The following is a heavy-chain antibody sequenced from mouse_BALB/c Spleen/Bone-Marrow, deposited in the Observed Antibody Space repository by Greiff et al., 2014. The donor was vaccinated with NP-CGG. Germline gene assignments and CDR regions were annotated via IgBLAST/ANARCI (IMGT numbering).Heavy chain of an antibody. D-gene: IGHD1-1*01. CDR2: INSNGGST. CDR3: ARDYYGSSFDY. J-gene: IGHJ2*01. Sequence: EVQLQQSGAGLVQPGGSLKLSCAASGFTFSSYGMSWVRQTPDKRLELVATINSNGGSTYYPDSVKGRFTISRDNAKNTLYLQMSSLKSEDTAMYYCARDYYGSSFDYWGQGTTLTVSS. CDR1: GFTFSSYG. V-gene: IGHV5-6-3*01.